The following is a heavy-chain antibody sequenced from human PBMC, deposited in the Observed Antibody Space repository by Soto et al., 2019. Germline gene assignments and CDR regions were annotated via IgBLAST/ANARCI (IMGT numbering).Heavy chain of an antibody. Sequence: GGSLRLSCAASGFTFSNAWMNWVRQAPGKGLEWVGRIKSKTDGGTTNYAAPVKGRFTISRDDSKNTLYLQMNSLKTEDTAVYYCTTVITVVTPLADYWGQGTLVTVSS. CDR3: TTVITVVTPLADY. D-gene: IGHD2-15*01. CDR2: IKSKTDGGTT. J-gene: IGHJ4*02. V-gene: IGHV3-15*07. CDR1: GFTFSNAW.